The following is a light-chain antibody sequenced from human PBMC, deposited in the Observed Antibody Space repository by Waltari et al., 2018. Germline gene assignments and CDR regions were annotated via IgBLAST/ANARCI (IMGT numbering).Light chain of an antibody. CDR1: QSISSC. Sequence: DIQMTQSPSTLSASVGDRVTITCRASQSISSCVAWYQQKPGKAPGRLISAASTLPSGVPSRFSGFGSGTEFTLTISSLQPDDSATYYCQQYYTYPWTFGQGTKVEIK. V-gene: IGKV1-5*03. J-gene: IGKJ1*01. CDR2: AAS. CDR3: QQYYTYPWT.